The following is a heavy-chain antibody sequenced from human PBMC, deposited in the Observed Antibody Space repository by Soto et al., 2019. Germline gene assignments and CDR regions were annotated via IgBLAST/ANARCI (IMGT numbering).Heavy chain of an antibody. CDR3: ARGYQSGRYWFDP. CDR1: GGSISSYY. CDR2: IYYSGST. J-gene: IGHJ5*02. V-gene: IGHV4-59*01. Sequence: PSETLSLTCTVSGGSISSYYWSWIRQPPGKGLEWIGYIYYSGSTNYNPSLKSRVTISVDTSKNQFSLKLSSVTAADTAVYYCARGYQSGRYWFDPWGQGTLVTVSS. D-gene: IGHD3-10*01.